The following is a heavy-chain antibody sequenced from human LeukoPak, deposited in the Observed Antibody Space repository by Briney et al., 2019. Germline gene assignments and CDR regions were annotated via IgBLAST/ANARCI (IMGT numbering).Heavy chain of an antibody. Sequence: ASVKVSCKASGYTFTGYYMHWVRQAPGQGLEWMGWINPNSGGTNYAQKFQGWVTMTRDTSISTAYMELSRLRSDDTAVYYCTRSSGIAAAGRGFDYWGQGTLVTASS. CDR1: GYTFTGYY. D-gene: IGHD6-13*01. CDR2: INPNSGGT. J-gene: IGHJ4*02. CDR3: TRSSGIAAAGRGFDY. V-gene: IGHV1-2*04.